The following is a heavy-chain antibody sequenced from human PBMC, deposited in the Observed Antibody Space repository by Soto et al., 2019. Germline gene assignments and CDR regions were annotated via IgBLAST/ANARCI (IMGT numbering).Heavy chain of an antibody. CDR3: AREGIAADMDV. Sequence: GGSLRLSCAASGFTFSSYWMHWVRQAPGKGLVWASRINSDGSSTSYADSVKGRFTISRDNAKNTLYLQMNSLRAEDTAVYYCAREGIAADMDVWGKGTTVTV. V-gene: IGHV3-74*01. CDR1: GFTFSSYW. J-gene: IGHJ6*04. CDR2: INSDGSST. D-gene: IGHD6-13*01.